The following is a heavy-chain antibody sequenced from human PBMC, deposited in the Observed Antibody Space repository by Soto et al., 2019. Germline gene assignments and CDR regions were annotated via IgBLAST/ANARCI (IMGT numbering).Heavy chain of an antibody. Sequence: PGGSLRLSCAASGFTFSSYAMSWVRQAPGKGLEWVSAISGSGENTYYADSVRGRFTISRDNSKNTLYVQMDHLRVEDTATYYCVKSDCSLNWCRRTESWGQGTLVTLSS. D-gene: IGHD2-15*01. J-gene: IGHJ5*02. V-gene: IGHV3-23*01. CDR3: VKSDCSLNWCRRTES. CDR1: GFTFSSYA. CDR2: ISGSGENT.